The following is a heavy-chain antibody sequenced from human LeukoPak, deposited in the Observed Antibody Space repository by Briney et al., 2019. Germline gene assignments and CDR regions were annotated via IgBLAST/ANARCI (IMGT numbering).Heavy chain of an antibody. Sequence: GGSLRLSCAASGFIFSNYGMHWVRQAPGKGLEWVAFIRYDGSNKYYADSVKGRFTISRDNSKNTLYLQMNGLRAEDTAVYYCARDRGIFCSSTSCLSFDYWGQGTLVTVSS. D-gene: IGHD2-2*01. CDR1: GFIFSNYG. CDR3: ARDRGIFCSSTSCLSFDY. J-gene: IGHJ4*02. CDR2: IRYDGSNK. V-gene: IGHV3-30*02.